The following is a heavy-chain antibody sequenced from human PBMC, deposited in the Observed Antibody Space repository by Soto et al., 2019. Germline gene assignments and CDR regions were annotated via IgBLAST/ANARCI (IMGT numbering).Heavy chain of an antibody. V-gene: IGHV3-33*01. J-gene: IGHJ5*02. D-gene: IGHD2-15*01. CDR2: IWYDGSNK. CDR1: GFTFSSYG. CDR3: ARDGYCSGGSCEDWFDP. Sequence: QVQLVESGGGVVQPGRSLRLSCAASGFTFSSYGMHWVRQAPGKGLEWVADIWYDGSNKYYADSVKGRFTISRDNSKNTLYLQMNSLRAEDTAVYYCARDGYCSGGSCEDWFDPWGQGTLVTVSS.